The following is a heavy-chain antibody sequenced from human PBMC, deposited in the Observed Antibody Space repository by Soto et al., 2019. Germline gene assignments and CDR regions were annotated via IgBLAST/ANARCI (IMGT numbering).Heavy chain of an antibody. CDR3: ARGGMATTCPFDY. V-gene: IGHV4-34*01. J-gene: IGHJ4*02. Sequence: PSETLSLTCAVYGGSFSGYYWSWIRQPPGKGLEWIGEINHSGSTNYNPSLKSRVTISVDTSKNQFSLKLSSVTAADTAVYYCARGGMATTCPFDYWGQGTLVTVSS. D-gene: IGHD5-12*01. CDR1: GGSFSGYY. CDR2: INHSGST.